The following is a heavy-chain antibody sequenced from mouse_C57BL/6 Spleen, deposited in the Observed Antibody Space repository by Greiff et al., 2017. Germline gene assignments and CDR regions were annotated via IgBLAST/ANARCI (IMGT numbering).Heavy chain of an antibody. CDR1: GYTFTSYW. CDR3: AREGYGNYFDY. CDR2: IYPSDSET. D-gene: IGHD2-1*01. Sequence: QVQLQQPGAELVRPGSSVKLSCKASGYTFTSYWMDWVKQRPGQGLEWIGNIYPSDSETNYNQKFKDKATLTVDKSSSTAYMQLSSLTSEDSAVYYCAREGYGNYFDYWGQGTTLTVSS. J-gene: IGHJ2*01. V-gene: IGHV1-61*01.